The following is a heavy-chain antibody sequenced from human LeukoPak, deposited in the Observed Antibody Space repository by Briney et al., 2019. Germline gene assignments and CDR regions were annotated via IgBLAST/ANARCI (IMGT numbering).Heavy chain of an antibody. D-gene: IGHD3-10*01. J-gene: IGHJ4*02. Sequence: KAGESLKISCKGSGYTFATYWIGWVRQMPGKGLEWMGIIYPGDSRTTYSPSFQGQVTISADKSINTAYLQWSSLKASDTAMYYCARQHGSGSYYSRAIDYWGQGTLVTVSS. V-gene: IGHV5-51*01. CDR3: ARQHGSGSYYSRAIDY. CDR1: GYTFATYW. CDR2: IYPGDSRT.